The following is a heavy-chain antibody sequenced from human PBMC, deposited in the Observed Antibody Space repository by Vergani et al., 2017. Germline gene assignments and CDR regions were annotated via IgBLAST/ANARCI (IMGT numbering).Heavy chain of an antibody. CDR3: ASPRPAENLPKPLYYFYGLDV. D-gene: IGHD1-14*01. V-gene: IGHV1-69*12. CDR2: ITPFFPTG. Sequence: QVQLVQSGAEVKKPGSSVKVSCKASGGTFNIYSVSWLRQAPGQGPEWMGGITPFFPTGHYAQKFQGRVTITADESATTVYMELSSLRSEDTAVYYCASPRPAENLPKPLYYFYGLDVWGQGTTVTVSS. J-gene: IGHJ6*02. CDR1: GGTFNIYS.